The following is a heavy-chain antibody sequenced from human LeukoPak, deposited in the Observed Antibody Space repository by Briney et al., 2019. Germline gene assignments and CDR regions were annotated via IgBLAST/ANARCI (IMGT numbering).Heavy chain of an antibody. D-gene: IGHD3-10*01. CDR1: GYSISSGYY. CDR2: IYHSGST. CDR3: ARDSGDYYYYGMDV. J-gene: IGHJ6*04. Sequence: SETLSLTCAVSGYSISSGYYWGWIRQPPGKGLEWIGSIYHSGSTYYNPSLKSRVTISVDTSKNQFSLKLSSVTAADTAVYYCARDSGDYYYYGMDVWGKGPRSPSPQ. V-gene: IGHV4-38-2*02.